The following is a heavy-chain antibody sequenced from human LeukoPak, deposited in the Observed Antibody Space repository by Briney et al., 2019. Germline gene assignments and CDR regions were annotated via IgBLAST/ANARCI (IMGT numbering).Heavy chain of an antibody. Sequence: SETLSLTCTVSGYSISSGYYWSWIRQPPGKGLEWIGEINHSGSTNYNPSLKSRVTISVDTSKNQFSLELSSVTAADTAVYYCASPRYSSGWYVYWGQGTLVTVSS. CDR2: INHSGST. J-gene: IGHJ4*02. CDR1: GYSISSGYY. CDR3: ASPRYSSGWYVY. D-gene: IGHD6-19*01. V-gene: IGHV4-38-2*02.